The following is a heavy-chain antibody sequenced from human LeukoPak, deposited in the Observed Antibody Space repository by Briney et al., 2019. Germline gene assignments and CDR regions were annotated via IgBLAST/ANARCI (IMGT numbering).Heavy chain of an antibody. V-gene: IGHV3-74*01. CDR1: GFTFSSYW. CDR3: ARRSI. Sequence: PGGSLRLSCAASGFTFSSYWMHWVRQAPGKGLVWVSRIKTDGSSTSYADSVKGRFTTSRDNAKNMLYLQMNSLRAEDTAVYYCARRSIWGQGTLVTVSS. J-gene: IGHJ4*02. CDR2: IKTDGSST.